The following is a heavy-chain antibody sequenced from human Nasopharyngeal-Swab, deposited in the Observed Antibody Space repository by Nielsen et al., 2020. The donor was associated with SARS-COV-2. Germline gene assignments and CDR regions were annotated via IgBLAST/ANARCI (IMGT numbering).Heavy chain of an antibody. V-gene: IGHV3-7*03. D-gene: IGHD2-21*02. J-gene: IGHJ6*02. CDR2: IKQDGSEK. CDR3: ANAYCGGDCYSHDYYYYYGMDV. CDR1: GFTFSSYW. Sequence: GGSLRLSCAASGFTFSSYWMSWVRQAPGKGLEWVANIKQDGSEKYYVDSVKGRFTISRDNAKNSLYLQMNSLRAEDTAVYYCANAYCGGDCYSHDYYYYYGMDVWGQGTTVTVSS.